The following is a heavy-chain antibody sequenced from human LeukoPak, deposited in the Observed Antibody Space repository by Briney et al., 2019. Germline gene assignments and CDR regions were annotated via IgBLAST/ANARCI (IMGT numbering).Heavy chain of an antibody. CDR1: GGSVSSGDYY. V-gene: IGHV4-31*03. CDR3: ARAAQNWNNAPYFDF. CDR2: IYSSGTT. D-gene: IGHD1/OR15-1a*01. J-gene: IGHJ4*02. Sequence: SQTLSLTCTVSGGSVSSGDYYWSWIRQHPGKGLEWIGYIYSSGTTYYNPSLKSRPIISVDTSKNQFSLKLSSVTAADTAVYYCARAAQNWNNAPYFDFWGQETLVTVSS.